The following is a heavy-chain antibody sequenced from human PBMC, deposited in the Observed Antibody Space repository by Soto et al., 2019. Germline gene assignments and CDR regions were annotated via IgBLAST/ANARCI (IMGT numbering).Heavy chain of an antibody. CDR2: LYNSETT. Sequence: PGGSLRLSCAGSGFTLSDHYIDWVRQAPGKGLEWVSVLYNSETTYYAESVKGRFTISRDTVKNTVYLEMNNLRVDDTAVYYCARDKTQGAGWFDPWGRGTLVTVSS. V-gene: IGHV3-53*01. J-gene: IGHJ5*02. CDR3: ARDKTQGAGWFDP. CDR1: GFTLSDHY.